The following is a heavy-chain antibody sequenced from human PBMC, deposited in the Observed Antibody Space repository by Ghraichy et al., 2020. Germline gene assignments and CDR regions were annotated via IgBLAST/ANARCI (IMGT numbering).Heavy chain of an antibody. J-gene: IGHJ6*02. CDR2: ISAYTVNT. V-gene: IGHV1-18*04. D-gene: IGHD2-2*01. CDR1: GYTFTSYG. Sequence: ASVKVSCKASGYTFTSYGIRWVRQAPGQGLEWMGWISAYTVNTNYAQKLQGRVTMTTDTSTSTAYMELRSLRSDDTAVYYCARNLGYCSSTSCYELYYYYGMDVWGQGTTVTVSS. CDR3: ARNLGYCSSTSCYELYYYYGMDV.